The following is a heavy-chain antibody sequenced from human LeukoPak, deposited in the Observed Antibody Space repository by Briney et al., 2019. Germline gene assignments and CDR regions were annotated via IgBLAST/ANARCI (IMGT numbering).Heavy chain of an antibody. V-gene: IGHV4-59*01. J-gene: IGHJ6*03. CDR3: ARETSQKGAHYMDV. CDR2: IYYSGYT. D-gene: IGHD3-16*01. Sequence: SETLSLTCAVYGGSFSGYYWSWIRQPPGKGLEWIGDIYYSGYTNYNPSLKSRVTISVDTSKNQFSLKLRSVAAADTAVYYCARETSQKGAHYMDVWGKGTTVTISS. CDR1: GGSFSGYY.